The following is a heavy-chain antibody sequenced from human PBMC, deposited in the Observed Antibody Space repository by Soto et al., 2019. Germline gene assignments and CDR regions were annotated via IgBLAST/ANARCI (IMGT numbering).Heavy chain of an antibody. CDR2: IKQDGSEK. V-gene: IGHV3-7*01. CDR1: GFTFSSYW. Sequence: GGSLRLSCAASGFTFSSYWMSWVRQAPGKGLEWVANIKQDGSEKYYVDSVKGRFTISRDNAKNSLYLQMNSLRVEDTAVYYCARGQGYNYYYMDVWGKGTTDAVSS. CDR3: ARGQGYNYYYMDV. J-gene: IGHJ6*03.